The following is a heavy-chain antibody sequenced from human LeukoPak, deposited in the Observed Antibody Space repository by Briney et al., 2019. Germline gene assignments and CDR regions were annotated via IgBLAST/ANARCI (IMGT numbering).Heavy chain of an antibody. CDR3: AKAYGSGSYLPYYYYMDV. J-gene: IGHJ6*03. Sequence: GGSLRLSCAASGFTFSSYGMHWVRQAPGKGLEWVAFIRYDGSNKYYADSVKGRFTISRDNAKNSLYLQMNSLRAEDTALYYCAKAYGSGSYLPYYYYMDVWGKGTTVTISS. D-gene: IGHD3-10*01. CDR1: GFTFSSYG. CDR2: IRYDGSNK. V-gene: IGHV3-30*02.